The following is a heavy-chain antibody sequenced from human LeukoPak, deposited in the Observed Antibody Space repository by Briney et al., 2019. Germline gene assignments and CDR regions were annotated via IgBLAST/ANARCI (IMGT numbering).Heavy chain of an antibody. J-gene: IGHJ4*02. CDR1: GFTFGDYA. CDR3: TRVYYDSSGYPLDY. CDR2: IRSKAYGVTT. D-gene: IGHD3-22*01. Sequence: PGGSLRLXCTASGFTFGDYAMSWDRQAPGKGLEWVGFIRSKAYGVTTEYAASVKGRFTISRDDSKSIAYLQMNSLKTEDTAVYYCTRVYYDSSGYPLDYWGQGTLVTVSS. V-gene: IGHV3-49*04.